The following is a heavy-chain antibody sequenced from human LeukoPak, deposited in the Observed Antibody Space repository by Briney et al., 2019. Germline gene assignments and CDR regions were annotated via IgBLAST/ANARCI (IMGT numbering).Heavy chain of an antibody. D-gene: IGHD2-21*02. CDR1: GGSISSSNW. CDR2: IYHSGST. V-gene: IGHV4-4*02. CDR3: ARVGPTYCGGDCYFDY. J-gene: IGHJ4*02. Sequence: SGTLSLTCAVSGGSISSSNWWSWVRQPPGKGLEWIGEIYHSGSTNYNPSLKSRVTISVDKSKNQFSLKLSSVTAADTAVYYCARVGPTYCGGDCYFDYWGQGTLVTVSS.